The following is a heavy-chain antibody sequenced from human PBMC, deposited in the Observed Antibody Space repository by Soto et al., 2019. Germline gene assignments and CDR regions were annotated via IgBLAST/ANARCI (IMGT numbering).Heavy chain of an antibody. J-gene: IGHJ6*02. CDR3: ARTFDYYGMDV. V-gene: IGHV4-38-2*01. Sequence: PWETLSLTCAVSGDSIGSGYYWAWIRQSPGKGLEWIGSIYHAGSVYYNPSLNGRVALSMDTSKNHFSLKLTSVTASDTAVYYCARTFDYYGMDVWGQGTTVTVS. CDR1: GDSIGSGYY. CDR2: IYHAGSV.